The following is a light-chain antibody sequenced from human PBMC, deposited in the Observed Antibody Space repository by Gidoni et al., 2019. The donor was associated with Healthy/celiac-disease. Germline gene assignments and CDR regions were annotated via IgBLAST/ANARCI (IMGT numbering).Light chain of an antibody. V-gene: IGLV2-23*01. CDR3: CSYAGSSTPHVV. J-gene: IGLJ2*01. Sequence: SAPTQPAPVSGSPGQAITTSCTGTSSDVGSYNLVTWYQQHPGKAPKLMIYEGSKRPSGVSNRFSGSKSGNTASLTISGLQAEDEADYYCCSYAGSSTPHVVFGGGTKLTVL. CDR2: EGS. CDR1: SSDVGSYNL.